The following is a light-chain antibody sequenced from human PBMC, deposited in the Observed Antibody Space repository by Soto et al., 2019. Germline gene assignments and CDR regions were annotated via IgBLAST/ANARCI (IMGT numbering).Light chain of an antibody. V-gene: IGLV8-61*01. CDR3: VLYMGSGTWM. CDR1: SGSVSISYY. J-gene: IGLJ3*02. Sequence: QTVVTQEPSFSVSPGGTVTLTCGLSSGSVSISYYPSWYQQTPGQAPRTLIYSTNTRSSGVPDRFSGSILGNKAALTITGAQADDESDYYCVLYMGSGTWMFGGGTQLTVL. CDR2: STN.